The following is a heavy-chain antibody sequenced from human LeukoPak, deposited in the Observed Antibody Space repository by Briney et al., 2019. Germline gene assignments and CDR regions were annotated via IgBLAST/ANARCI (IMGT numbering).Heavy chain of an antibody. CDR1: GFTFSSYG. CDR3: AKDHYGSGSYYNSFGY. V-gene: IGHV3-23*01. D-gene: IGHD3-10*01. CDR2: IGGSGGST. Sequence: PGGSLRLSCAASGFTFSSYGMSWVRQAPGKGLEWVSSIGGSGGSTYYADSVKGRFTISRDNSKNTLYLQMNSLRAEDTAVYYCAKDHYGSGSYYNSFGYWGQGTLVNVSS. J-gene: IGHJ4*02.